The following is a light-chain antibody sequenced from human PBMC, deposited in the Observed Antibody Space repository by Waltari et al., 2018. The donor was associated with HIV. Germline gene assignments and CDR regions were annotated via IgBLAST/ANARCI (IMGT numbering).Light chain of an antibody. J-gene: IGKJ1*01. V-gene: IGKV3-15*01. CDR3: QQYKDWPPWT. CDR2: GAS. Sequence: DIVMTQYPATLYVSPGERATLPCRASQSVSSDLACYQQKPGQAPRLLIYGASTRATGVPARFSGSGSETEFTLSISSLQSEDFGIFYCQQYKDWPPWTFGQGTKVEVK. CDR1: QSVSSD.